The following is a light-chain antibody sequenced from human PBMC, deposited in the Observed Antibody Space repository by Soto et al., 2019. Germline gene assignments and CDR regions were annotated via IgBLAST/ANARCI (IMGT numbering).Light chain of an antibody. CDR3: QQYLSYPIT. J-gene: IGKJ5*01. Sequence: DIQMPQSPSTLSASVGDRVTITCRASQSLSSWLAWYQQKPGKAPKSLIYKASSLSSGVPSRFSGSGSWTKFTLTISSLQPDDVVTYYGQQYLSYPITFGQGTRLEIK. V-gene: IGKV1-5*03. CDR2: KAS. CDR1: QSLSSW.